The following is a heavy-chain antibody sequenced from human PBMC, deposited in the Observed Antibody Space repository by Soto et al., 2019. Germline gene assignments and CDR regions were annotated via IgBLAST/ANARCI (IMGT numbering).Heavy chain of an antibody. CDR3: ARPVLAVALDDPLYI. CDR2: IYPGDSDT. Sequence: GESLKISCKGSGYSFTSYWIGWVRQMPGKGLEWMGIIYPGDSDTRYSPSFQGQVTISADKSISTAYLQWSSLKASDTAMHYCARPVLAVALDDPLYIWGQGTMVTVSS. D-gene: IGHD6-19*01. CDR1: GYSFTSYW. V-gene: IGHV5-51*01. J-gene: IGHJ3*02.